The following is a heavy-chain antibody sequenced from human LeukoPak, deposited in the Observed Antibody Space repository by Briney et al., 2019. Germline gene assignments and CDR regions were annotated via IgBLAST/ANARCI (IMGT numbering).Heavy chain of an antibody. CDR2: IWSDGSNK. CDR3: ARELFGSGSCPDG. V-gene: IGHV3-33*01. J-gene: IGHJ4*01. D-gene: IGHD3-10*01. Sequence: PGRSLRLSCSASGFTFSDYAIHWVRRAPGKGPEWVALIWSDGSNKYYADSVKGRITISRDNSKNTVYLQMNSLRAEDTAVYYCARELFGSGSCPDGWGHGSLVTVSS. CDR1: GFTFSDYA.